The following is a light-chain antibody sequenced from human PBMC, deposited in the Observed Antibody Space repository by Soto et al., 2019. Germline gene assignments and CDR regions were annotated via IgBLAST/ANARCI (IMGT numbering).Light chain of an antibody. J-gene: IGKJ3*01. V-gene: IGKV1-33*01. CDR2: DAS. CDR3: QQYNSLPFT. Sequence: DIQMTQSPSSLSASVGDRVTITCQASQDITAFLNWYHHKPGVAPKFLIYDASKLEIGVPSRFSGSGYATYFSFTITSLQPEDVGTYYCQQYNSLPFTFGPGTKVEI. CDR1: QDITAF.